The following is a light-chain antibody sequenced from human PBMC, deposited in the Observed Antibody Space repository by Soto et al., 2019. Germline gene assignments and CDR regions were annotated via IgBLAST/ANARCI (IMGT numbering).Light chain of an antibody. J-gene: IGKJ1*01. Sequence: EVVLKQSPGTLSLSPGERATLSCRADQSVSANFLAWYQQKPGQAPRLLIFAASGRGTGIPDRFSGSGSGTDFTLTMSRLEPEDSAVYYCQQYCRSPSTFGQGTKGEIK. V-gene: IGKV3-20*01. CDR2: AAS. CDR1: QSVSANF. CDR3: QQYCRSPST.